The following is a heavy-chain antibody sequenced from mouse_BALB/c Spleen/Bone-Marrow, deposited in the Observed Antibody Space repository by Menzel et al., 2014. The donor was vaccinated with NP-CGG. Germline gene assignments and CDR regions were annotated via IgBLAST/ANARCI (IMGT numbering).Heavy chain of an antibody. J-gene: IGHJ3*01. CDR2: INPSSGYT. CDR3: ARDWTIPFAY. V-gene: IGHV1-4*01. Sequence: VKLQESGAELARPGASVKMSCKASGYTFTSYTMHWVKQRPGQGLEWIGYINPSSGYTNYNQKFKDKATLTADKSSSTAYMQQSSLTSEDSAVYYCARDWTIPFAYWGQGTLVTVSA. D-gene: IGHD1-1*02. CDR1: GYTFTSYT.